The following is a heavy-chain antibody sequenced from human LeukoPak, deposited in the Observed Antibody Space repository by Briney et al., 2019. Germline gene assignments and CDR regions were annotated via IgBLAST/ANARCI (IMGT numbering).Heavy chain of an antibody. Sequence: GGSLRLSCAASGFTFSSYGMHWGRQAPGNRLEWVAYIRYDVSNKYYADSVKRRFTISRDNSKNTLYLQMNTLRAEDKAVYCCAKEEEVLRYFDWLVGGPAAFDYWGQGTLVTVSS. D-gene: IGHD3-9*01. CDR1: GFTFSSYG. CDR2: IRYDVSNK. CDR3: AKEEEVLRYFDWLVGGPAAFDY. J-gene: IGHJ4*02. V-gene: IGHV3-30*02.